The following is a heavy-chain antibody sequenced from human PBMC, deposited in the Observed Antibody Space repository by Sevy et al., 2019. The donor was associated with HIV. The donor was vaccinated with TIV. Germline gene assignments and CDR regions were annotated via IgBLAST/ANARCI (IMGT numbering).Heavy chain of an antibody. CDR2: VYDIGRT. CDR1: GGSVTTGY. V-gene: IGHV4-59*02. CDR3: VRVRDYGSGSFSPWFGP. D-gene: IGHD3-10*01. Sequence: SETLSLTCTVSGGSVTTGYWSWIRQPPGKGPEWIAYVYDIGRTAYSPSLKSRVTISLDTTKNQFSLQLNSITAADTAVYYAVRVRDYGSGSFSPWFGPWGQGTLVTVSS. J-gene: IGHJ5*02.